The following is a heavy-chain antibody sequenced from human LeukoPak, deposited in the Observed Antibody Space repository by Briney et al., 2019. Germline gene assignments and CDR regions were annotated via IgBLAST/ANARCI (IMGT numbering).Heavy chain of an antibody. CDR2: IYYSGST. D-gene: IGHD3-10*01. Sequence: SETLSLTCTVSGGSISSGGYYWSWIRQHPGKGLEWIGYIYYSGSTYYNPSLKSRVTISVDTSKNQFSLKLSSVTAADTAVYYCARGGGGSGSYYPVRYSDYWGQGTLATVSS. CDR1: GGSISSGGYY. CDR3: ARGGGGSGSYYPVRYSDY. V-gene: IGHV4-31*03. J-gene: IGHJ4*02.